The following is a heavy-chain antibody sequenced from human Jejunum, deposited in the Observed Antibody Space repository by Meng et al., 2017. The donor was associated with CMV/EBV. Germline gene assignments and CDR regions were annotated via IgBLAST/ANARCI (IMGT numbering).Heavy chain of an antibody. CDR1: SISSSDW. CDR2: ISPTEAR. CDR3: VRGRCTKTSCYTGALDR. D-gene: IGHD2-2*02. Sequence: SISSSDWWSWVRQYPGKGLEWIEGISPTEARNYNPTLKSRVTISVDSSKNQFSLMLTSVTAADTAVYYCVRGRCTKTSCYTGALDRWGQGTLVTVSS. J-gene: IGHJ5*02. V-gene: IGHV4-4*02.